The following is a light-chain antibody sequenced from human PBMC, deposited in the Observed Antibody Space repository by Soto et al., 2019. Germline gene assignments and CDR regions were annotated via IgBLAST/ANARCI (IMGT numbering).Light chain of an antibody. CDR2: NAV. CDR3: LPFYNEVRI. CDR1: TGAVTSGHY. J-gene: IGLJ2*01. Sequence: QAVVTQEPSLTVSPGGTVTLTCGSSTGAVTSGHYPYWFHQKPGQAPKTLIYNAVSRHSWTPARFSGSLLGGKAVLTLSGARPEDEADYYCLPFYNEVRIFGGGTQLTVL. V-gene: IGLV7-46*01.